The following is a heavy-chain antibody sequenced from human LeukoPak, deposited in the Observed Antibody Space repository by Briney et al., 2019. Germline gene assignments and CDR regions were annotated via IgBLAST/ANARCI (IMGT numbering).Heavy chain of an antibody. D-gene: IGHD3-10*01. J-gene: IGHJ6*03. V-gene: IGHV3-64*01. CDR2: ISSNGGST. CDR1: GFTFSNYA. CDR3: ARGKDYGSGKGYYYYYMDV. Sequence: GGSLRLSCAASGFTFSNYAMGWVRQAPGKGLEYVSAISSNGGSTYYANSVKGRFTISRDNSKNTLYLQMGSLRAEDMAVYYCARGKDYGSGKGYYYYYMDVWGKGTTVTVSS.